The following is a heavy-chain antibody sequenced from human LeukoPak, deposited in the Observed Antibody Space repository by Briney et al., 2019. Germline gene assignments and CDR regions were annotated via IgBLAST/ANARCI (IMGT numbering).Heavy chain of an antibody. CDR3: ARERDGRFFDY. CDR2: INQEGSEK. V-gene: IGHV3-7*01. CDR1: GLTFRSYW. D-gene: IGHD5-24*01. Sequence: GGSLRLSCAVSGLTFRSYWMSWVRQAPGKGREWVANINQEGSEKYFVDSVRGRFTISSDNAKNSLHLQMNTLRAEDTAVYYCARERDGRFFDYWGQGTLVTVSS. J-gene: IGHJ4*02.